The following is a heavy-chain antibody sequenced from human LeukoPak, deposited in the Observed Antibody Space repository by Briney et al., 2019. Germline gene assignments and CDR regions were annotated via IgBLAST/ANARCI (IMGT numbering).Heavy chain of an antibody. D-gene: IGHD5-18*01. CDR3: ARVGYGPPFDY. J-gene: IGHJ4*02. CDR2: ISSSSSTI. V-gene: IGHV3-48*02. CDR1: GFTFSSYS. Sequence: PGGSLRLSCAASGFTFSSYSMNWVRQAPGKGLEWVSYISSSSSTIYYADSVKGRFTISRDNAKNSLYLQMNSLRDGDTAVYYCARVGYGPPFDYWGQGTLVTVSS.